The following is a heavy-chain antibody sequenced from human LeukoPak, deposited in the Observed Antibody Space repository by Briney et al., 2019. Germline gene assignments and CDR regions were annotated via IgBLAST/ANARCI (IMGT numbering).Heavy chain of an antibody. V-gene: IGHV1-2*02. J-gene: IGHJ4*02. Sequence: ASVKVSCKASGYTFTGYYMHWVRQAPGQGLEWMGWINPNSGGTNYAQKFQGRVTMTRDTSISTAYMELSRLRSDDTAVYYCAKDLRYSGNYYDYWGQGTLVTVSS. CDR1: GYTFTGYY. CDR2: INPNSGGT. CDR3: AKDLRYSGNYYDY. D-gene: IGHD1-26*01.